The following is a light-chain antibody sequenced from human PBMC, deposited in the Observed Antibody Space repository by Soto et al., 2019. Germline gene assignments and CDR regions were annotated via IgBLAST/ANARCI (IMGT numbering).Light chain of an antibody. Sequence: EIVLTQSPATLSLSPGKRATLSCRASQSVSSYLAWYQQKPGQAPRLLIYGASTRATGIPDRFSGSGSGTDFSLTISRLEPEDFAVYYCQHYGRPPTYTFGQGTKLEIK. V-gene: IGKV3-20*01. CDR3: QHYGRPPTYT. CDR2: GAS. CDR1: QSVSSY. J-gene: IGKJ2*01.